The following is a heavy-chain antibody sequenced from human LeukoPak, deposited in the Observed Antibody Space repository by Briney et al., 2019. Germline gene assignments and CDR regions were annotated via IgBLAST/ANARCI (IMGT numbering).Heavy chain of an antibody. V-gene: IGHV3-23*01. D-gene: IGHD3-22*01. CDR3: ARPDSSGYYSFYFDY. CDR2: ISGSGGST. CDR1: GFTFSSYA. J-gene: IGHJ4*02. Sequence: GGSLRLSCAASGFTFSSYAMGWVRQAPGKGLEWVSAISGSGGSTYYADSVKGRFTISRDNSKNTLYLQMNSLRAEDTAVYYCARPDSSGYYSFYFDYWGQGTLVTVSS.